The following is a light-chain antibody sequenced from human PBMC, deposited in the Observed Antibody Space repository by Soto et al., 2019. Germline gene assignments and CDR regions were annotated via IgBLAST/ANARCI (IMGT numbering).Light chain of an antibody. CDR1: QSVSSH. CDR3: QQRSNWPIT. Sequence: IVLTHSPATLSLSPWERATLSFRASQSVSSHLAWYQQKPGQAPRLLIYDASNRATGIPARFSGSGSGTDFTLTISSLEPEDFAVYYCQQRSNWPITFGQGTRLEIK. V-gene: IGKV3-11*01. CDR2: DAS. J-gene: IGKJ5*01.